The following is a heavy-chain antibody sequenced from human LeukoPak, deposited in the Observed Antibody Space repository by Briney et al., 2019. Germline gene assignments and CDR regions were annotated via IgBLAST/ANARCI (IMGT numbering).Heavy chain of an antibody. J-gene: IGHJ5*02. Sequence: SGTLSLTCAVYGGSFSGYYWSWIRQPPGKGLEWIGEINHSGSTNYNPSLKSRVTISVDTSKNQFSLKLSSVTAADTAVYYCARGVKYQLLLNWFDPWGQGTLVTVSS. CDR1: GGSFSGYY. CDR2: INHSGST. V-gene: IGHV4-34*01. CDR3: ARGVKYQLLLNWFDP. D-gene: IGHD2-2*01.